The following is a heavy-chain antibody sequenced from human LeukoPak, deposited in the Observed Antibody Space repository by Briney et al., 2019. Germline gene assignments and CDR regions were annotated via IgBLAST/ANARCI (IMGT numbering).Heavy chain of an antibody. CDR3: ASSGNYNWFDP. D-gene: IGHD1-1*01. Sequence: SETQSLTCTVSGGSISSYYWSWIRQPPGKGLEWIGYIYYSGSTNYNPSLKSRVTISVDTSKNQFSLKLSSVTAADTAVYYCASSGNYNWFDPWGQGTLVTVSS. CDR1: GGSISSYY. J-gene: IGHJ5*02. V-gene: IGHV4-59*01. CDR2: IYYSGST.